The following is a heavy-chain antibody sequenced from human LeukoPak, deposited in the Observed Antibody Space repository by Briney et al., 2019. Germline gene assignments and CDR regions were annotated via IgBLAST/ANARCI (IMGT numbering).Heavy chain of an antibody. V-gene: IGHV4-31*03. J-gene: IGHJ3*02. CDR3: ARRARRIAAAGNFGAFDI. Sequence: SETLSLTCTVSGGSISSGGYYWSWIRQHPGKGLEWIGDIYYSGGTYYNPSLKSRVTISVDTSKNQFSLKLSSVTAADTAVYYCARRARRIAAAGNFGAFDIWGQGTMVTVSS. D-gene: IGHD6-13*01. CDR1: GGSISSGGYY. CDR2: IYYSGGT.